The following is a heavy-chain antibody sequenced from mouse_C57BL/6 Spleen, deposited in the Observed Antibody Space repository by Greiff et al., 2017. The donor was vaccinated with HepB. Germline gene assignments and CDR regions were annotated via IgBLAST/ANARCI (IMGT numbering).Heavy chain of an antibody. J-gene: IGHJ4*01. V-gene: IGHV1-80*01. CDR1: GYAFSSYW. D-gene: IGHD1-1*01. CDR3: ARYYYGSSHAMDY. CDR2: IYPGDGDT. Sequence: VQLQQSGAELVKPGASVKISCKASGYAFSSYWMNWVKQRPGKGLEWIGQIYPGDGDTNYNGKFKGKAKLTADKSSSTAYMQLSSLTSEDSAVYCCARYYYGSSHAMDYWGQGTAVTVSS.